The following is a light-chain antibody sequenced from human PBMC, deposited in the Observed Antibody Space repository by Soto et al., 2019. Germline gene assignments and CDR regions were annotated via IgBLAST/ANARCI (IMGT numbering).Light chain of an antibody. CDR1: QSINRY. J-gene: IGKJ4*01. CDR3: QHSSSFPLT. Sequence: DIQMTQSPSSLSASVGDRITITCRASQSINRYLNWYQQKLGEAPRLLIYNAFTLQSGVPSRFSSGGSGTDFTLTISSLQRDDFATYYCQHSSSFPLTFGGGTKLEIK. CDR2: NAF. V-gene: IGKV1-39*01.